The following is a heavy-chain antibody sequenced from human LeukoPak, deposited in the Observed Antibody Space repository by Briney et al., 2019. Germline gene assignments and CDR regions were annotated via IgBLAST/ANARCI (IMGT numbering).Heavy chain of an antibody. CDR2: IYYSGST. CDR1: GGSIRSSSYY. J-gene: IGHJ6*02. V-gene: IGHV4-39*01. Sequence: SETLSLTCTVSGGSIRSSSYYWGWIRQPPGKGLEWIGSIYYSGSTYYNPSLKSRVTISVDTSKNQFSLKLSSVTAADTAVYYCARQGRQHYDIDPAVNGMDVWGQGTTVTVSS. CDR3: ARQGRQHYDIDPAVNGMDV. D-gene: IGHD3-9*01.